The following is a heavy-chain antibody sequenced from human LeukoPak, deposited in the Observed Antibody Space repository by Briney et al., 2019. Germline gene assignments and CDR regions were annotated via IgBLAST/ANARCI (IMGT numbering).Heavy chain of an antibody. J-gene: IGHJ4*02. CDR2: INHSGST. CDR1: GGSLSGSY. Sequence: SETLSLTCGVYGGSLSGSYWSWIRQPPGKGLEWIGEINHSGSTNYNPSLKSRVTISVDTSKNQFSLRLGSVTAADTAVYYCATYGGIQKNFDYWGQGTLVTVSS. D-gene: IGHD4/OR15-4a*01. CDR3: ATYGGIQKNFDY. V-gene: IGHV4-34*01.